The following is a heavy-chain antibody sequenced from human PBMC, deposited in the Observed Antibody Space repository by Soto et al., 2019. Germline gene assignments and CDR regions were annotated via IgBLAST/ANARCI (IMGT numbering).Heavy chain of an antibody. CDR1: GFTFSTYA. D-gene: IGHD3-3*01. Sequence: GGSLRLSCAASGFTFSTYAMSWVRQAPGKGLEWVSAISGSGDRKYYADSVKGRFTISRDNSKNTLYLQMNSLRAEDTAVYYCAEETDFSRWGQGTLVTVSS. CDR2: ISGSGDRK. CDR3: AEETDFSR. J-gene: IGHJ4*02. V-gene: IGHV3-23*01.